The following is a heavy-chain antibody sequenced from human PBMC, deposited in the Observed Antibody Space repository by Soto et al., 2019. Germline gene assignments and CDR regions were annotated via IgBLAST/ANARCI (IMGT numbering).Heavy chain of an antibody. J-gene: IGHJ6*02. CDR3: ARRQQPYYYYGLDV. Sequence: QVQLVQSGAEVKKPGASVKVSCKASGYAFTSYDINWVRQTTRQGLEWMGWIEPYSGNTGYAQRFQGRVTVTRNTSINTAYMELSSLSSEDTAVYYCARRQQPYYYYGLDVWGQGTTVTVSS. V-gene: IGHV1-8*01. CDR1: GYAFTSYD. D-gene: IGHD6-13*01. CDR2: IEPYSGNT.